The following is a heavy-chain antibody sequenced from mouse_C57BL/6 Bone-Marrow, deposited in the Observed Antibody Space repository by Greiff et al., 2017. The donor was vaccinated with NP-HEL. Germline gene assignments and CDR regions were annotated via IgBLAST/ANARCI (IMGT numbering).Heavy chain of an antibody. CDR1: GFNIKDDY. Sequence: EVQLQQSGAELVRPGASVKLSCTASGFNIKDDYMHWVKQRPEQGLEWIGWIDPENGDTEYASKFQGKATITADKSSNTAYLQLSSLTSEDTAVYYCTDYGPPMDYWGQGTSVTVSS. J-gene: IGHJ4*01. CDR2: IDPENGDT. V-gene: IGHV14-4*01. CDR3: TDYGPPMDY. D-gene: IGHD1-1*01.